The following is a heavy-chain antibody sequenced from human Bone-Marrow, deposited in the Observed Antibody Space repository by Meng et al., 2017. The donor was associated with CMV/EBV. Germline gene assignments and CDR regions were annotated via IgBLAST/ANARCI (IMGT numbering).Heavy chain of an antibody. Sequence: GSLRLSCTVSGGYISSSSYYWGWIRQPPGQVLEWFGSIYYSGSTYYNPSLKSRVTISVDTSKIQFSLKLSSVTAADTAVYYCGRFNCGGACYLFDYWGQGTLVTVSS. CDR3: GRFNCGGACYLFDY. V-gene: IGHV4-39*01. D-gene: IGHD2-21*01. J-gene: IGHJ4*02. CDR1: GGYISSSSYY. CDR2: IYYSGST.